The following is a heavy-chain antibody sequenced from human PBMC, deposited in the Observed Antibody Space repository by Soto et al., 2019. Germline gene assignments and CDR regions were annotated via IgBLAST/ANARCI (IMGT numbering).Heavy chain of an antibody. CDR2: INPSGGST. CDR1: GYTFTSYY. Sequence: QVQLVQSGAEVKKPGASVKVSCKASGYTFTSYYIHWVRQAPGQGLEWMGIINPSGGSTTYAQKFQGRVTMXXDXSXXTGYMDLSSLRSEDTAVYYGARVYCSGGGCYGIDYWGQGTLVTVSS. CDR3: ARVYCSGGGCYGIDY. V-gene: IGHV1-46*01. J-gene: IGHJ4*02. D-gene: IGHD2-15*01.